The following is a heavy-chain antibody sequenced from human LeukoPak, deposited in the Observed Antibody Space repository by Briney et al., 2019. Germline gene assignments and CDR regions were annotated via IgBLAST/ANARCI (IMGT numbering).Heavy chain of an antibody. J-gene: IGHJ4*02. CDR3: ARQAYGSGSYSPH. D-gene: IGHD3-10*01. V-gene: IGHV5-51*01. Sequence: GESLKISCKGSGYSFTSFWIGWGRQMPGKGLEWMGIIYPGDSDTRYSPSFQGQVTISADKSISTAYLQWSSLKASDTAMYYCARQAYGSGSYSPHWGQGTLVTVSS. CDR1: GYSFTSFW. CDR2: IYPGDSDT.